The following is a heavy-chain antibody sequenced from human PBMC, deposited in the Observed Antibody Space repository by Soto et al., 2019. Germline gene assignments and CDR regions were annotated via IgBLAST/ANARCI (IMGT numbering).Heavy chain of an antibody. D-gene: IGHD3-22*01. CDR3: ARDYYSADSGLFYY. J-gene: IGHJ4*02. CDR1: AFPFSSFA. Sequence: QVQLEEPGGGVAQPGGSLRSSCAVSAFPFSSFAMHWVRQAPNKGLEWVAKILYDGSNKYYADSVKGRFIISRDNSKNTLYLQMNSLRAEDTAVYYCARDYYSADSGLFYYWGQGTLVTVSS. CDR2: ILYDGSNK. V-gene: IGHV3-30-3*01.